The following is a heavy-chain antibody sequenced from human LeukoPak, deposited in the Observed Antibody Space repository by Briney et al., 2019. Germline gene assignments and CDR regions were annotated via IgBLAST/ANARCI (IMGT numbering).Heavy chain of an antibody. D-gene: IGHD6-13*01. CDR2: IYHSGTT. Sequence: SETLSLTCAVYGGSFSGYYWSWIRQPPGKGLEWIGSIYHSGTTYYNPSLKSRVTISVDTSKNQFSLKLTSVTAADTAVYYCARGYSSSWYFNWFDPWGQGTLVTVSS. CDR3: ARGYSSSWYFNWFDP. CDR1: GGSFSGYY. V-gene: IGHV4-34*01. J-gene: IGHJ5*01.